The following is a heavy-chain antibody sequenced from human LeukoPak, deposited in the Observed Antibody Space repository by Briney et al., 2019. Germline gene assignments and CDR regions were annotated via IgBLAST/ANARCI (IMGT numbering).Heavy chain of an antibody. CDR2: IIPIFGIA. V-gene: IGHV1-69*04. D-gene: IGHD1-26*01. J-gene: IGHJ4*02. CDR3: ASPKLERYSGSPYY. Sequence: SVKVSCKASGGTFSSYAISWVRQAPGQGLEWMGRIIPIFGIANYAQKFQGRVAITADKSTSTAYMELSSLRSEDTAVYYCASPKLERYSGSPYYWGQGTLVTVSS. CDR1: GGTFSSYA.